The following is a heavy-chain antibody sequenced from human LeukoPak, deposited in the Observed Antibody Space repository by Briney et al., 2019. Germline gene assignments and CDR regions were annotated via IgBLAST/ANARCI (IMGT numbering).Heavy chain of an antibody. Sequence: GGSLRLSCAASGFTFSSYWMHWVRQAPGKGLVWVSRINTDGSSTNYADSVKGRFTISRDNAKNTVYLQMNRLRAEDTAVYYCANGALRLYYIDVWGKGTTVTVSS. J-gene: IGHJ6*03. CDR1: GFTFSSYW. V-gene: IGHV3-74*01. CDR2: INTDGSST. D-gene: IGHD3-16*01. CDR3: ANGALRLYYIDV.